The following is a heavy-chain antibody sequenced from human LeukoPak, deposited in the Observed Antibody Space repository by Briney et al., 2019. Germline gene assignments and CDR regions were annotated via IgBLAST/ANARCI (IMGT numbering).Heavy chain of an antibody. D-gene: IGHD3-9*01. J-gene: IGHJ5*02. V-gene: IGHV1-24*01. Sequence: ASVTVSCLVSGYTLTELSMYWVRQAPGKGLEWMGGFDPEDGETIYAQKFQSRVTMTEDTSTDTAYMELSSLRSEDTAVYYCATALPYYDILTGYHPRTNWFEPWGQGTLVTVSS. CDR1: GYTLTELS. CDR3: ATALPYYDILTGYHPRTNWFEP. CDR2: FDPEDGET.